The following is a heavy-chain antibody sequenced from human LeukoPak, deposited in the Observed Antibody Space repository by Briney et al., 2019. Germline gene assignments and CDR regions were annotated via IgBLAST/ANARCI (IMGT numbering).Heavy chain of an antibody. J-gene: IGHJ5*02. CDR1: GGSISSSSYY. CDR3: ARDLYRFGVAAAPPNWFGP. D-gene: IGHD6-13*01. V-gene: IGHV4-39*07. CDR2: IYYSGST. Sequence: SETLSLTCTVSGGSISSSSYYWGWIRQPPGKGLEWIGSIYYSGSTYYNPSLKSRVTISVDTSKNQFSLKLSSVTAADTAVYYCARDLYRFGVAAAPPNWFGPWGQGTLVTVSS.